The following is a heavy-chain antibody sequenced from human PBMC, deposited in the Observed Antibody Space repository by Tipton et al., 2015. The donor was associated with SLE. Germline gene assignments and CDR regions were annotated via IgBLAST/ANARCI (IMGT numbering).Heavy chain of an antibody. CDR1: GGSVRSNY. Sequence: TLSLTCSVSGGSVRSNYWIWIRQPPGKGLEWIGYIYHSEGPTYNPSLRRRVTMSLATSKNQFSLKLNSVTGADTAVYYCARDPYDSWSDYQATFDYWGQGTLVTVSS. CDR3: ARDPYDSWSDYQATFDY. D-gene: IGHD3-3*01. V-gene: IGHV4-59*02. CDR2: IYHSEGP. J-gene: IGHJ4*02.